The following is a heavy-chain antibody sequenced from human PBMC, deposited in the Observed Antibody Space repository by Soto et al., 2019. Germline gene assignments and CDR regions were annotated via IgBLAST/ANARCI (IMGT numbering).Heavy chain of an antibody. D-gene: IGHD5-18*01. CDR3: ERQIYDPDTGPTFQYYFES. V-gene: IGHV5-10-1*01. CDR2: IDPSDSQT. Sequence: GESLKISCKGSGYSFAGYWITWVRQKPGEGLEWMGRIDPSDSQTYYSPSFRGHVTISVTKSITTVFLQWSSLRASDTAMYYCERQIYDPDTGPTFQYYFESWGQGTPVTVSS. CDR1: GYSFAGYW. J-gene: IGHJ4*02.